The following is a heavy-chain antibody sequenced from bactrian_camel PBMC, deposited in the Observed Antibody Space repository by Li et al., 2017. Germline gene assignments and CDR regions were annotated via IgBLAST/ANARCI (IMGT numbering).Heavy chain of an antibody. Sequence: VQLVESGGGSVQAGGSLGLSCAASAYTYSRNYMGWFRQAPGKEREAVAVISRGDVSTYFADSVKGRFTISRDNAKSTVYLQMTSLKPEDTAMYYCAADWRTGSLSWADGYQYWGQGTQVTVS. D-gene: IGHD2*01. CDR2: ISRGDVST. CDR3: AADWRTGSLSWADGYQY. J-gene: IGHJ4*01. V-gene: IGHV3S40*01. CDR1: AYTYSRNY.